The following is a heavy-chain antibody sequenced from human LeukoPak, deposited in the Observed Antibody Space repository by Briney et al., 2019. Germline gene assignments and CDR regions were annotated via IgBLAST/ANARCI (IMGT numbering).Heavy chain of an antibody. CDR1: GFTFVNYA. Sequence: GGSLRLSCAASGFTFVNYAMSWVRQAPGKGLEWVSAVVGGGSATFYADSVKGRFTISRDNSRNTVYLRINSLRAEDTAVYYCAKARLSTGWAYNDYRGQGTLVTVSS. CDR2: VVGGGSAT. V-gene: IGHV3-23*01. J-gene: IGHJ4*02. CDR3: AKARLSTGWAYNDY. D-gene: IGHD2-8*02.